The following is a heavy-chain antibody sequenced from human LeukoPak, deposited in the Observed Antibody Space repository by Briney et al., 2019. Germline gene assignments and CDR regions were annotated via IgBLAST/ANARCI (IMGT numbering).Heavy chain of an antibody. CDR3: AKQKSSSWYSGDY. Sequence: GRSLRLSCAASGFTFSSYGMHWVRQAPGKGLEWVAVISYDGSNKYYADSVKGRFTISRDNSKNTLYLQMNSLRAEDTAVYYCAKQKSSSWYSGDYWGQGTLVTVSS. D-gene: IGHD6-13*01. CDR2: ISYDGSNK. J-gene: IGHJ4*02. CDR1: GFTFSSYG. V-gene: IGHV3-30*18.